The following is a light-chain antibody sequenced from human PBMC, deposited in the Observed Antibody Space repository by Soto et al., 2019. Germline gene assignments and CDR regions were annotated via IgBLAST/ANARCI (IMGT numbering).Light chain of an antibody. Sequence: DIRMTQSPSTLSASVGDRVTIICRASQSISDWLAWYQQKPGKAPKLLIYKASTLESGVPSRFSGSGSGTEFTLTISSLQPDDFATYYCQQYVRDRTFGQGTKVEV. V-gene: IGKV1-5*03. CDR2: KAS. CDR3: QQYVRDRT. J-gene: IGKJ1*01. CDR1: QSISDW.